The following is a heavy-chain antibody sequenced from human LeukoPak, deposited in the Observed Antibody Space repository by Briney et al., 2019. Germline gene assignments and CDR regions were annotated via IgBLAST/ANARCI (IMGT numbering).Heavy chain of an antibody. J-gene: IGHJ4*02. CDR1: GFTFDDYT. CDR2: ISWDGGST. V-gene: IGHV3-43*01. D-gene: IGHD2-2*01. Sequence: GGSLRLSCAASGFTFDDYTMHWVRQAPGKGLEWVSLISWDGGSTYYADSVKGRFTISRDNSKNSLYLQMNSLRTEDTALYYCAKDIRGKGPRVEAAAMFDYWGQGTLVTVSS. CDR3: AKDIRGKGPRVEAAAMFDY.